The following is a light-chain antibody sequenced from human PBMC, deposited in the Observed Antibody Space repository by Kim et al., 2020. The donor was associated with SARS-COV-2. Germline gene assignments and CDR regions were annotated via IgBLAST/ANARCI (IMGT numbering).Light chain of an antibody. CDR1: SSDIGSYNL. J-gene: IGLJ3*02. V-gene: IGLV2-23*02. CDR2: DVS. Sequence: QSVLTQPASVSGSPGQSITISCTGTSSDIGSYNLVSWYQQHPGKAPKFIIYDVSKRPSGVSNRFSGSKSGNTASLTISGLQAEDEADYYCCSYAGTTTFAVFGGGTQLTVL. CDR3: CSYAGTTTFAV.